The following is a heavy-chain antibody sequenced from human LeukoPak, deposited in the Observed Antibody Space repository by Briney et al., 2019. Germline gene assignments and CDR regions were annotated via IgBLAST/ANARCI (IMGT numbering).Heavy chain of an antibody. D-gene: IGHD3-10*01. CDR3: ARLVRGIYDYFDY. CDR1: GGSLNNYY. V-gene: IGHV4-59*01. CDR2: IHYSGST. Sequence: PSETLSLTCTVSGGSLNNYYWSWIRQPPGKGLEWIGYIHYSGSTNYNPSLKSRVTISVDTSKNDFSLKLSSVTAADTAVYYCARLVRGIYDYFDYWGQGTLVTVSS. J-gene: IGHJ4*02.